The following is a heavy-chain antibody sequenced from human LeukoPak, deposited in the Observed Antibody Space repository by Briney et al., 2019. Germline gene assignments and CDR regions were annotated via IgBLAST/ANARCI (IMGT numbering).Heavy chain of an antibody. V-gene: IGHV4-34*01. CDR3: ARDVLVVVGGSRIGDNWFDP. CDR2: THHSGGT. D-gene: IGHD2-15*01. CDR1: GGSFGDDY. J-gene: IGHJ5*02. Sequence: PSETLSLTCAVYGGSFGDDYWSWIRQPPGKGLEWIGETHHSGGTNYNPSLKSRVTISVDTSTNQYSLKLSSVTAADTAVYYCARDVLVVVGGSRIGDNWFDPWGQGTLVTVSS.